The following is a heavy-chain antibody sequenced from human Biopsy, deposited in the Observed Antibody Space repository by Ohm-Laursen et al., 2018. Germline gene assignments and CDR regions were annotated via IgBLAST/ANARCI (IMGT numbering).Heavy chain of an antibody. CDR3: ARLSRRGYIIFFDY. Sequence: GTLSLTCAVYGGSFSDYYWTWIRQTPEKGLEWIGYRFHSGSPIYNPSLQSRVTISIDTSKNQFSLTLSSVSAADTAVYYCARLSRRGYIIFFDYWGRGTRVTVSS. J-gene: IGHJ4*02. CDR1: GGSFSDYY. D-gene: IGHD5-12*01. V-gene: IGHV4-59*08. CDR2: RFHSGSP.